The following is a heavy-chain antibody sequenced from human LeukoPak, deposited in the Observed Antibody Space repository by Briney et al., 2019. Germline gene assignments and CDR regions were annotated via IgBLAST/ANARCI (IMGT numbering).Heavy chain of an antibody. J-gene: IGHJ4*02. CDR1: GDSISSSYYY. D-gene: IGHD2-2*01. CDR2: IYYSGST. CDR3: ARRGSREFGLGVVAPAVDS. Sequence: SETLSLTCTVSGDSISSSYYYWEWIRQPPGKGLEWIVSIYYSGSTYYGPSLESRITMSVDTSKNQFYLRLPSVAAADAAVYYCARRGSREFGLGVVAPAVDSWGQGTMVTVSS. V-gene: IGHV4-39*01.